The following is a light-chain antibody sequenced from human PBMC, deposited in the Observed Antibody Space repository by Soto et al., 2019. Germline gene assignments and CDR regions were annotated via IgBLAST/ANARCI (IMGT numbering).Light chain of an antibody. Sequence: ALTQPASVSGSPGQSITSSCTGTSSDVGGYNYVSWYQQHPGKAPKLIIYEVTHRPPGVSSRFYGSRSGNTASLTISGLQADDEADYCKSRTTRNTLVFGGGTK. V-gene: IGLV2-14*01. J-gene: IGLJ3*02. CDR3: KSRTTRNTLV. CDR1: SSDVGGYNY. CDR2: EVT.